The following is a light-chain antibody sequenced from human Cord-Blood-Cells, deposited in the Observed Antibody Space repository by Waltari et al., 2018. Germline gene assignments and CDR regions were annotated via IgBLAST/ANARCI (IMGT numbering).Light chain of an antibody. J-gene: IGKJ1*01. V-gene: IGKV3-15*01. CDR3: QQYNNWGT. CDR2: GAS. Sequence: EIVMTQSPATLSVSPGERANLSCRASQSVSSNLAWYQQKPGQAPRLLIYGASPRATGIPARFSGSGSGTEFTLTISSLQSEDFAVYYCQQYNNWGTFGQGTKVEIK. CDR1: QSVSSN.